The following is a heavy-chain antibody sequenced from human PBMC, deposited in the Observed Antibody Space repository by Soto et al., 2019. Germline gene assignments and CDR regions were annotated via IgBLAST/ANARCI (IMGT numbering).Heavy chain of an antibody. CDR1: GFTFSSYS. CDR2: ISGSSTYR. V-gene: IGHV3-21*01. CDR3: TTLAASTGYYPYH. Sequence: EVQLVESGGGPVTPGESLRLFCAGSGFTFSSYSLNWVRQAPGKGLEWVSSISGSSTYRYYAASVKGRFTISRDNAKNSVFLQMNSLTAEDTAMYYCTTLAASTGYYPYHWGQGILVTVSS. D-gene: IGHD3-9*01. J-gene: IGHJ4*02.